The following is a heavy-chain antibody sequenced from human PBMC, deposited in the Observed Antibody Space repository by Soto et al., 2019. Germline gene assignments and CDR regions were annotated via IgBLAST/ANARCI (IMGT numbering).Heavy chain of an antibody. CDR1: GLSLSTSGVG. D-gene: IGHD6-13*01. CDR2: IYWNDDK. CDR3: AHVTPIAAAGPWFDP. Sequence: SGPTLVNPTQTLTLTCTFSGLSLSTSGVGVGWIRQPPGKALEWLALIYWNDDKRYIPSLKSRLTITKDTSKNQVVLTMTNMDPVDTAPYHCAHVTPIAAAGPWFDPWGQGTLVTVSS. J-gene: IGHJ5*02. V-gene: IGHV2-5*01.